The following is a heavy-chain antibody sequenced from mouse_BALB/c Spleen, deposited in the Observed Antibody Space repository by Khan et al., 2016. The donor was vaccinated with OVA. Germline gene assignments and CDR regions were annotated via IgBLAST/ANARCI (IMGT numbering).Heavy chain of an antibody. CDR1: GYSITSNYA. D-gene: IGHD1-1*01. CDR2: ISYSGST. CDR3: ARGNYYGYALDY. J-gene: IGHJ4*01. V-gene: IGHV3-2*02. Sequence: QLEESGPGLVKPSQSLSLTCTVNGYSITSNYAWNWIRQFPGNKLEWMGYISYSGSTNYNPSLKSRLSITRDTSKNQFFLLLHSVTTEDSATYYWARGNYYGYALDYWGQGTSVTVSS.